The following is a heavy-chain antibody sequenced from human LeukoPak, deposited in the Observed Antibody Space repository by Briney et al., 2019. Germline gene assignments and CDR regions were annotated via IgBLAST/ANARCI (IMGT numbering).Heavy chain of an antibody. CDR1: GFTFSSYW. D-gene: IGHD5-24*01. V-gene: IGHV3-7*01. Sequence: GGSLRLSCAASGFTFSSYWMSWVRQAPGKGLEWVANIKQDGSEKYYVGSVKGRFTISRDNAKNSLYLQMNSLRAEDTAVYYCAREGDGYNKGGFDYWGQGTLVTVSS. CDR2: IKQDGSEK. CDR3: AREGDGYNKGGFDY. J-gene: IGHJ4*02.